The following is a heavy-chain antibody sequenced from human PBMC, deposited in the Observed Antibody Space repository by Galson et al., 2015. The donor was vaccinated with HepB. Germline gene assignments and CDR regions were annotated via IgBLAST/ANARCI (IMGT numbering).Heavy chain of an antibody. CDR1: GYTFSSYA. V-gene: IGHV1-69*13. Sequence: SVKVSCKASGYTFSSYAISWVRQAPGQGLEWMGGIIPIFGTANYAQKFQGRVTITADESTSTAYMELSSLRSEDTAVYYCARDAHYCSSTSCQGRDAFDIWGQGTMVTVSS. J-gene: IGHJ3*02. CDR3: ARDAHYCSSTSCQGRDAFDI. D-gene: IGHD2-2*01. CDR2: IIPIFGTA.